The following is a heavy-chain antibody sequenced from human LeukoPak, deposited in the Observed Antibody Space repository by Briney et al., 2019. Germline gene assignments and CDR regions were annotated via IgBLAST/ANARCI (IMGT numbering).Heavy chain of an antibody. J-gene: IGHJ4*02. Sequence: PSETLSLTCTVSGGSISSSSYYWAWIRQPPGKGLEWIGSIYYGGSTYYNPSLKSRVTISVDTSKNQFSLKLGSVTAADTAVYYCARGGSRFDYWGQGTLVTVSS. CDR1: GGSISSSSYY. CDR3: ARGGSRFDY. V-gene: IGHV4-39*07. D-gene: IGHD1-26*01. CDR2: IYYGGST.